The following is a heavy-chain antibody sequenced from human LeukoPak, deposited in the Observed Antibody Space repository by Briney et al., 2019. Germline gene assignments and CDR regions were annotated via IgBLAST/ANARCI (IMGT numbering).Heavy chain of an antibody. CDR3: AKDPSSSWYFDY. V-gene: IGHV3-30*18. CDR1: GFTFSSYG. CDR2: ISYDGSNK. Sequence: GGSLRLSCAASGFTFSSYGMHWVRQAPGKGLEWVAVISYDGSNKYYADSVKGRFTISRDNPKNTLYLQMNSLRAEDTAVYYCAKDPSSSWYFDYWGQGTLVTVSS. J-gene: IGHJ4*02. D-gene: IGHD6-13*01.